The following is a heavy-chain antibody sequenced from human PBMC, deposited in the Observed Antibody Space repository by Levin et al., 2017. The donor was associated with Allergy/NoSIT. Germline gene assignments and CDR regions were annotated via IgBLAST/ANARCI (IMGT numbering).Heavy chain of an antibody. Sequence: RGESLKISCAASGFTFSSYSMNWVRQAPGKGLEWVSSISSSSSYIYYADSVKGRFTISRDNAKNSLYLQMNSLRAEDTAVYYCARVGFLGYYYYYMDVWGKGTTVTVSS. J-gene: IGHJ6*03. CDR3: ARVGFLGYYYYYMDV. CDR1: GFTFSSYS. V-gene: IGHV3-21*01. CDR2: ISSSSSYI.